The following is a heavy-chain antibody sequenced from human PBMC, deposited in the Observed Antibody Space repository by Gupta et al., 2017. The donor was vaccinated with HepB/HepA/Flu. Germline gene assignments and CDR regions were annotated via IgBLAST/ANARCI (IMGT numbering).Heavy chain of an antibody. D-gene: IGHD4-17*01. CDR2: ISYDGSNK. Sequence: QLVESGGGVVQPGRSLRLSCAASGFTFSSYGMHWVRQAPGKGREWVAVISYDGSNKYYEDSGKGRFTISRDNSKNTLDLQMNSMRAEDTAGYYCANLASPQENYGDDLDYWGQGNLVTVSS. CDR1: GFTFSSYG. J-gene: IGHJ4*02. V-gene: IGHV3-30*18. CDR3: ANLASPQENYGDDLDY.